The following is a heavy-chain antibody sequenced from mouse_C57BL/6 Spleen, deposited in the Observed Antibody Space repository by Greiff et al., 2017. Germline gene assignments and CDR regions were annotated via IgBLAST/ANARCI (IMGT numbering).Heavy chain of an antibody. D-gene: IGHD1-1*01. Sequence: EVKLVESEGGLVQPGSSMKLSCTASGFTFSDYYMAWVRQVPEKGLEWVANINYDGSSTYYLDSLKSRFIISRDNAKNILYLQMSSLKSEDTATYYCARTYYGSSSRHWYFDVWGTGTTVTVSS. V-gene: IGHV5-16*01. CDR1: GFTFSDYY. CDR3: ARTYYGSSSRHWYFDV. CDR2: INYDGSST. J-gene: IGHJ1*03.